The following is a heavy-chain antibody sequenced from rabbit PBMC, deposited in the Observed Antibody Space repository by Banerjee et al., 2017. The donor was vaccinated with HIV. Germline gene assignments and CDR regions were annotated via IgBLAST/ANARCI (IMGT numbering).Heavy chain of an antibody. CDR3: ARSIFGYAGYGYATGYYFNL. D-gene: IGHD6-1*01. J-gene: IGHJ4*01. V-gene: IGHV1S45*01. CDR2: INAGNDGST. Sequence: QEQLVESGGGLVQPEGSLTLTCTASGFSFSGSYWICWVRQAPVKGLEWIACINAGNDGSTDYASWVNGRFTISSDNAQNTVDLQMNSLTAADTATYFCARSIFGYAGYGYATGYYFNLWGQGTLVTVS. CDR1: GFSFSGSYW.